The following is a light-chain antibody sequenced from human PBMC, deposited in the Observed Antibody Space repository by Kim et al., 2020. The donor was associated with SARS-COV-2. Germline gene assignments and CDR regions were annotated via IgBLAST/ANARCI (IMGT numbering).Light chain of an antibody. V-gene: IGKV1-39*01. CDR2: ATS. CDR1: QTISNY. Sequence: ASVGDRVTITCRTSQTISNYLHWYQQRPRNAPKLLISATSNLDSGVPSRFSGSGSGTDFTLTISTLQPEDFATYYCQQNYNTPLTFGQGTKVDIK. CDR3: QQNYNTPLT. J-gene: IGKJ1*01.